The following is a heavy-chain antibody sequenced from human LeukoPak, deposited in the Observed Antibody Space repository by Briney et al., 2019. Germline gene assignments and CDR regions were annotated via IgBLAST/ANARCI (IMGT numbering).Heavy chain of an antibody. Sequence: GGSLRLSCAAPGFTFSNYWMGWVRQAPGKGLEWVANIKQDGSEIYYVDSVKGRFTISRDTAKDSLYLQMNSLRAEDTAVYYCASIPGPFDDWRAFDIWGQGTMVTVSS. V-gene: IGHV3-7*03. CDR3: ASIPGPFDDWRAFDI. CDR1: GFTFSNYW. D-gene: IGHD3-9*01. CDR2: IKQDGSEI. J-gene: IGHJ3*02.